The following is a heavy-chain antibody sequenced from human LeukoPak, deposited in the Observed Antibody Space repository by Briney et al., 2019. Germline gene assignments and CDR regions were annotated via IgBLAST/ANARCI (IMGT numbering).Heavy chain of an antibody. D-gene: IGHD6-19*01. Sequence: PGGSLRLSCAASGFTFSHHAMTWVRQAPGKGLEWVSGISGSGDTTYYADSEKGRFTISRDNSRNTVYLQMNSLRAEDTAVYFCARGSFRALAGYLDYWGQGSLVTVSS. V-gene: IGHV3-23*01. CDR1: GFTFSHHA. J-gene: IGHJ4*02. CDR2: ISGSGDTT. CDR3: ARGSFRALAGYLDY.